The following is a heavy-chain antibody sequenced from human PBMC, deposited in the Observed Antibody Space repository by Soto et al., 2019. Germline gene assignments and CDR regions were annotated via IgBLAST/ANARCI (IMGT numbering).Heavy chain of an antibody. V-gene: IGHV4-31*03. CDR3: AKYLSNWVHP. Sequence: QVQLQESGPGLVKPSQTLSLTCSVSGGSINSDPYYWSWIRQHPGKGLEWIGYISSSGSTYYAPSLNSRLTISIDTSKNQFSLKLSSVTAADTAVYYCAKYLSNWVHPWGQGTLVTVSS. CDR2: ISSSGST. CDR1: GGSINSDPYY. J-gene: IGHJ5*02. D-gene: IGHD2-2*02.